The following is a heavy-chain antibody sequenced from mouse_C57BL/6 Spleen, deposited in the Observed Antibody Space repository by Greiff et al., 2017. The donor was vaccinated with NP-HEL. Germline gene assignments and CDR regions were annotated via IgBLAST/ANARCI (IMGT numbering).Heavy chain of an antibody. Sequence: VQLKQSGPGLVQPSQSLSLTCSVTGYSITSGYYWNWIRQFPGNLLEWLGYISYDGSYNSNQSLKNRISITRDTSKNQFFLKLNSVTTEDTATYYCARGWLLGFDYWGQGTTLTVSS. CDR2: ISYDGSY. J-gene: IGHJ2*01. CDR3: ARGWLLGFDY. D-gene: IGHD2-3*01. V-gene: IGHV3-6*01. CDR1: GYSITSGYY.